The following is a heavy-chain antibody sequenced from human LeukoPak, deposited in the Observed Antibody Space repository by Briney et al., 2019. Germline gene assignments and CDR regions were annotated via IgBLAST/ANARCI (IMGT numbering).Heavy chain of an antibody. Sequence: AGGSLRLSCAASGFTFSDHYMDWVRQAPGKGLEWVGRTRNKAYSYTTQYAASVKGRFSISTDESKNTLYLQMNSLKTEDTAVYYCVGGEQSSGHYYLTHWGQGTLVTVSS. V-gene: IGHV3-72*01. CDR1: GFTFSDHY. D-gene: IGHD3-22*01. CDR2: TRNKAYSYTT. J-gene: IGHJ4*02. CDR3: VGGEQSSGHYYLTH.